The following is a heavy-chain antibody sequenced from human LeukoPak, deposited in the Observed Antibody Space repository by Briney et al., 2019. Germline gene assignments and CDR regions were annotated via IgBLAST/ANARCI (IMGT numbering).Heavy chain of an antibody. D-gene: IGHD6-13*01. CDR1: GRTFSSYA. Sequence: SVNLSCKASGRTFSSYAISWVRHAPGQGLERMGGIIPIFGTANYAQKFQGRVTITTDESTSTAYMELSSLRSEDTAVYYCARAGGRSSSWWGQYYFDYWGQGTLVTVSS. CDR3: ARAGGRSSSWWGQYYFDY. V-gene: IGHV1-69*05. CDR2: IIPIFGTA. J-gene: IGHJ4*02.